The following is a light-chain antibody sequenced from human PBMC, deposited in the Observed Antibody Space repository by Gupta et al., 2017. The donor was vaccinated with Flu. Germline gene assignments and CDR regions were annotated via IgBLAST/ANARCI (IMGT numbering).Light chain of an antibody. CDR1: QSLLHSNGYNY. CDR3: MQYLQTPRT. CDR2: LGS. V-gene: IGKV2-28*01. J-gene: IGKJ3*01. Sequence: VMTQSPLSLPVTPGEPPPISCRSSQSLLHSNGYNYLDWYLQKPGQSPQLLIYLGSNRDSGVPDRFSGSGSGTDFTLKISRVEAEDVGVYYCMQYLQTPRTFGHGTKVDIK.